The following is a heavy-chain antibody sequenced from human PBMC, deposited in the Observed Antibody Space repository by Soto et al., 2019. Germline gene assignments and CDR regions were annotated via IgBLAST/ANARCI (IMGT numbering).Heavy chain of an antibody. Sequence: SETLSLTCSVSGGSISSGGYYWSWIHQLPGKDLEWIGYIYHSGNTYYNSSLKSRLTISVDTSKNQFSLKLTSVTAADTAVYYCARVGISSSDAFDIWGQGTMVTVS. D-gene: IGHD6-6*01. V-gene: IGHV4-31*02. CDR3: ARVGISSSDAFDI. J-gene: IGHJ3*02. CDR2: IYHSGNT. CDR1: GGSISSGGYY.